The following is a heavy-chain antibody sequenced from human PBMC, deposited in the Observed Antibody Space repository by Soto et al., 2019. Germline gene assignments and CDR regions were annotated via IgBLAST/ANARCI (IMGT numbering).Heavy chain of an antibody. V-gene: IGHV3-48*01. J-gene: IGHJ5*01. D-gene: IGHD2-2*02. CDR2: ISSSSSTI. CDR1: GLTLSGYS. CDR3: ATPTTRIYQLGWFD. Sequence: HPEWRVRQCGSASGLTLSGYSMNWVRQAPGKGLEWVSYISSSSSTIYYADSVKGRFTISRDNAKNSLYLQMNSLRAEDTAVYYCATPTTRIYQLGWFD.